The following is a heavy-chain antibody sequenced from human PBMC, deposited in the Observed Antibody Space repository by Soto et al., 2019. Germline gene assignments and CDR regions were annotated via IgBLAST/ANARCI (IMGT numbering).Heavy chain of an antibody. CDR1: GYTFTSYG. CDR3: ARGITGTTFGLYYYGMDV. V-gene: IGHV1-18*04. D-gene: IGHD1-7*01. CDR2: ISAYNGNT. Sequence: ASLKVCCKACGYTFTSYGISWVRQATGQGLEWMGWISAYNGNTNYAQKLQGRVTMTTDTSTSTAYMELRSLRSDDTAVYYCARGITGTTFGLYYYGMDVWGQGTTVTVSS. J-gene: IGHJ6*02.